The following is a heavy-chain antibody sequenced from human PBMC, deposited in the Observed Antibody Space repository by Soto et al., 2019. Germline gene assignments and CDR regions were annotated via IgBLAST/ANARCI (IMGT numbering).Heavy chain of an antibody. CDR3: ARIGLACSGGSCREYYFDY. CDR1: GFTFSSYS. Sequence: EVQLVESGGGLVKPGGSLRLSCAASGFTFSSYSMNWVRQAPGKGLEWVSSIGSSSSYIYYADSVKGRFTISRDNAKNSLYLQMNSLRAEDTAVYYCARIGLACSGGSCREYYFDYWGQGTLVTVSS. J-gene: IGHJ4*02. V-gene: IGHV3-21*01. CDR2: IGSSSSYI. D-gene: IGHD2-15*01.